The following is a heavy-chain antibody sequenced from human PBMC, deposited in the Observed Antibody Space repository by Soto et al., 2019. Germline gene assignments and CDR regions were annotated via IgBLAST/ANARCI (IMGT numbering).Heavy chain of an antibody. Sequence: PGGSLRLSCAASGFTFSSYWMHWVRQAPGKGLVWVSRVKGDGSDTTYADSVKGRFTISRDNTKNTLYLQMNRLRPEDTAVYYCARAQWLADDAFDIWGHGTMVTVSS. D-gene: IGHD6-19*01. V-gene: IGHV3-74*01. CDR2: VKGDGSDT. CDR3: ARAQWLADDAFDI. CDR1: GFTFSSYW. J-gene: IGHJ3*02.